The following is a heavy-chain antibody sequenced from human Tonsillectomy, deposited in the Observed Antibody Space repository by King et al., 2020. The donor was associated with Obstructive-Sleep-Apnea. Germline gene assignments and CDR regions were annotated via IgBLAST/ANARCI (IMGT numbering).Heavy chain of an antibody. CDR2: IYPGDSDT. D-gene: IGHD3-22*01. CDR1: GYSFTSYW. CDR3: ARHSPYYYDSSGYFDY. J-gene: IGHJ4*02. V-gene: IGHV5-51*01. Sequence: QLVQSGAEVKKPGESLKISCKGSGYSFTSYWIGWVRQMPGKGLEWMGIIYPGDSDTRYSPSFQGQVTISADKSISTAYLQWSSLKASDTAMYYCARHSPYYYDSSGYFDYWGQGTLVTVSS.